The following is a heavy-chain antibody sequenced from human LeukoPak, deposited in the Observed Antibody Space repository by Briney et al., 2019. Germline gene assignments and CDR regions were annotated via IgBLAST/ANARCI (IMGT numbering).Heavy chain of an antibody. V-gene: IGHV4-59*01. D-gene: IGHD1-26*01. CDR3: ARGRQVGNTGYYFDY. J-gene: IGHJ4*02. Sequence: SETLSLTCTVSGGSINSNYWSWIRQPPEKGLEGIGYISYSGSTNYNPSLKSRVTISLDTSKSQFSLNLNSVTAADTAVYYCARGRQVGNTGYYFDYWGQGTLVIVSS. CDR1: GGSINSNY. CDR2: ISYSGST.